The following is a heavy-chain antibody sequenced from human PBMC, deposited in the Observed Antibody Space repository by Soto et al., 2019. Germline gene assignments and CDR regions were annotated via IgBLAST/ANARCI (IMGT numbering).Heavy chain of an antibody. CDR2: ISGSGGST. CDR3: AINSDPHDYDYVWGSYRPIDY. CDR1: GFTFSSYA. Sequence: GGSLRLSCAASGFTFSSYAMSWVRQAPGKGLEWVSAISGSGGSTYYADSVKGRFTISRDNSKNTLYLQMNSLRAEDTAVYYCAINSDPHDYDYVWGSYRPIDYWSQGTLVTVSS. D-gene: IGHD3-16*02. V-gene: IGHV3-23*01. J-gene: IGHJ4*02.